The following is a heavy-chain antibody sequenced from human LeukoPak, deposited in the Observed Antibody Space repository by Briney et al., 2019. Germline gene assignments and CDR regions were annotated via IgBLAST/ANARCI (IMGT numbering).Heavy chain of an antibody. CDR3: ARDHHYTVTTEDYFDY. CDR1: GYTFTSYY. Sequence: ASVKVSCKASGYTFTSYYMHWVRQAPGQGLEWMGIINPSGGSTSYAQKFQGRVTMTRDMSTSTVYMELSSLRSEDTAVYYCARDHHYTVTTEDYFDYWGQGTLVTVSS. D-gene: IGHD4-17*01. V-gene: IGHV1-46*01. CDR2: INPSGGST. J-gene: IGHJ4*02.